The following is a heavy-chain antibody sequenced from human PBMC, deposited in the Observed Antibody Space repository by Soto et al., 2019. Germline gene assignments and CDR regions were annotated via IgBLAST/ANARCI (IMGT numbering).Heavy chain of an antibody. CDR1: GDTFTNFG. CDR2: IATYNSNR. V-gene: IGHV1-18*01. D-gene: IGHD3-10*01. J-gene: IGHJ5*02. Sequence: VKVSCKTSGDTFTNFGLSWVRQAPGQGLEWMGWIATYNSNRNYAQKFQGRLTLTTDTSTSTAYMELKSLRYDDTAVYYCATVLRGVVNWFDPWGQGTLVTVSS. CDR3: ATVLRGVVNWFDP.